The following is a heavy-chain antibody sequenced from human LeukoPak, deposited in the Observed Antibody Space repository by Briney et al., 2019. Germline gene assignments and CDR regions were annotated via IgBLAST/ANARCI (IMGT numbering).Heavy chain of an antibody. Sequence: GGSLRLSCAASGFTFSAFAMTWVRQAPGKGLEWVSTITSDGDNTYSADSVKGRITFSRDNSKNTLSLQLRSPRAEDTAVYYCAKDLSYTSGSSDYWGQGTLVTVTS. CDR2: ITSDGDNT. CDR1: GFTFSAFA. CDR3: AKDLSYTSGSSDY. J-gene: IGHJ4*02. D-gene: IGHD6-19*01. V-gene: IGHV3-23*01.